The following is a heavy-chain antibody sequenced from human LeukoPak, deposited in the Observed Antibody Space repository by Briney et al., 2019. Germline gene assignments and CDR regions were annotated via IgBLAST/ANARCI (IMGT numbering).Heavy chain of an antibody. CDR2: ISYDGSNK. J-gene: IGHJ4*02. CDR3: ASPKYPPNSSGYYWAYFDY. D-gene: IGHD3-22*01. CDR1: GFTFSSYA. V-gene: IGHV3-30-3*01. Sequence: PGGSLRLSCAASGFTFSSYAMHWVRQAPGKGLEWVAVISYDGSNKYYADSVKGRFTISRDNSKNTLYLQMNSLRAEDTAVYYCASPKYPPNSSGYYWAYFDYWGQGTLVTVSS.